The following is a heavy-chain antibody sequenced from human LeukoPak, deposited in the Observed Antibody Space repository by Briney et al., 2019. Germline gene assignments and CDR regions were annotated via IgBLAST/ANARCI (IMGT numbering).Heavy chain of an antibody. J-gene: IGHJ4*02. CDR1: GFTVSSNY. Sequence: GGSLRLSCAASGFTVSSNYMSWVRQAPGKGLEWVSIIYSGGNTYYADSVKGRFTISRDNSKNTLYLQMTSLRAEDTAVYYCTRVKVAGSPDYWGQGTLVTVSS. V-gene: IGHV3-53*01. CDR3: TRVKVAGSPDY. CDR2: IYSGGNT. D-gene: IGHD6-19*01.